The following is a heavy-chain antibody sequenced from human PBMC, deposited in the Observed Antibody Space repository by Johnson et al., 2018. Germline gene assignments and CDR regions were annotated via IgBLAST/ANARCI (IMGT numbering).Heavy chain of an antibody. CDR1: GGPISTYY. J-gene: IGHJ6*03. Sequence: VQLVESGPGLVKPSETLSLTCTVSGGPISTYYWSWIRQPPGKGLEWIGYIYFTGSTNYNPSLESRVTISVDTSNKQFSLKLRSVTAADTAVYYCEREYRAASALSRYGLHYDPDYTDVWGKGTTVTVSS. D-gene: IGHD3-3*01. CDR3: EREYRAASALSRYGLHYDPDYTDV. V-gene: IGHV4-59*01. CDR2: IYFTGST.